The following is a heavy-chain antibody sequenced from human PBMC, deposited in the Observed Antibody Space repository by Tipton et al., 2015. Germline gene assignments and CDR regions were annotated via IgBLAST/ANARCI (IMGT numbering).Heavy chain of an antibody. CDR3: ARDLEHGMDV. D-gene: IGHD5-24*01. V-gene: IGHV4-61*03. J-gene: IGHJ6*02. CDR2: TSYSGST. CDR1: GGSVSTSNYY. Sequence: TLSLTCTVSGGSVSTSNYYWGWIRQSPGKGLEWIGYTSYSGSTHYNPSLKSRVSISLDTSKNHFSLSLTSVTAADTAIYYCARDLEHGMDVWGQGTTVTVSS.